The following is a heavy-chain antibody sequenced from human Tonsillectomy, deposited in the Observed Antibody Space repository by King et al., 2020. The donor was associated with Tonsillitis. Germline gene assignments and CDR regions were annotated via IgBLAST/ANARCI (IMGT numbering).Heavy chain of an antibody. Sequence: VQLVESGGGLVQPGRSLRLSCTASGFTFGDYAMSWFRQAPGKGLEWVGFIRSKAYGGTTEYAAAVEGRFTISRDDSKSIAYLQMNSLKTEDTAVYYCTREGCSGGSCWYFDFWGQXTXVTVSS. CDR2: IRSKAYGGTT. CDR1: GFTFGDYA. V-gene: IGHV3-49*03. CDR3: TREGCSGGSCWYFDF. D-gene: IGHD2-15*01. J-gene: IGHJ4*02.